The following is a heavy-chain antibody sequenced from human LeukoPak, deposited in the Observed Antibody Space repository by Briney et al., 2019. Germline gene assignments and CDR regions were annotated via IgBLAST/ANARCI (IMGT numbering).Heavy chain of an antibody. Sequence: SETLSLTCTVSGGSISSSSYYWGWIRQPPGKGLEWIGSIYYSGSTYYNPSLKSRVTISVDTSKNQFSLKLSSVTAADTAVYYCARDMRPRPGVTPKYNWFDPWGQGTLVTVSS. V-gene: IGHV4-39*02. J-gene: IGHJ5*02. CDR1: GGSISSSSYY. D-gene: IGHD4-23*01. CDR2: IYYSGST. CDR3: ARDMRPRPGVTPKYNWFDP.